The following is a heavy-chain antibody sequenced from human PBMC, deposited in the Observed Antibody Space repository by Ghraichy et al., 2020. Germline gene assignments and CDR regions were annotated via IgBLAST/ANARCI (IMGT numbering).Heavy chain of an antibody. V-gene: IGHV4-34*01. CDR3: ARGGRGVTSFWAKYGMDV. D-gene: IGHD4-17*01. CDR1: GGSFSGYY. J-gene: IGHJ6*02. Sequence: SETLSLTCAVYGGSFSGYYWSWIRQPPGKGLEWIGEINHSGSTNYNPSLKSRVTISVDTSKNQFSLKLSSVTAADTAVYYCARGGRGVTSFWAKYGMDVWGQGTTVTVSS. CDR2: INHSGST.